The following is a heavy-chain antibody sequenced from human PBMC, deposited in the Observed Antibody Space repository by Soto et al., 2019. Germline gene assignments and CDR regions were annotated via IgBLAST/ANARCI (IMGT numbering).Heavy chain of an antibody. J-gene: IGHJ6*02. V-gene: IGHV4-30-4*01. CDR3: ARGSYDFWSGPYGMDV. D-gene: IGHD3-3*01. CDR2: IYYSGST. CDR1: GGSISSGDYY. Sequence: SETLSLTCTVSGGSISSGDYYWSWIRQPPGEGLEWIGYIYYSGSTYYNPSLKSRVTISVDTSKNQFSLKLSSVTAADTAVYYCARGSYDFWSGPYGMDVWGQGTTVTVSS.